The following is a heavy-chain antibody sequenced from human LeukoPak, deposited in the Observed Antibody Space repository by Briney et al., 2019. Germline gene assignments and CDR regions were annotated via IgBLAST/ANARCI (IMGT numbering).Heavy chain of an antibody. CDR3: ARDGSGDFDY. V-gene: IGHV4-59*12. Sequence: SETLSLTCSVSGDSITRYFWAWIRQPPGKSLEWIGEIHHTGNTNYNPSLKSRVTISVDTSKNQFSLKLSSVTAADTAVYYCARDGSGDFDYWGQGTLVTVSS. CDR1: GDSITRYF. J-gene: IGHJ4*02. CDR2: IHHTGNT. D-gene: IGHD4-17*01.